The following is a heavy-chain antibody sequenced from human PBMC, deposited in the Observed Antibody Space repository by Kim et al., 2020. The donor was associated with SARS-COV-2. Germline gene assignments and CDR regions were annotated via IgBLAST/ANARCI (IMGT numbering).Heavy chain of an antibody. J-gene: IGHJ5*02. V-gene: IGHV4-34*01. CDR3: ARGRVGSSWSYNWFDP. CDR2: INHSGST. Sequence: SETLSLTCAVYGGSFSGYYWSWIRQPPGKGLEWIGEINHSGSTNYNPSLKSRVTISVDTSKNQFSLKLSSVTAADTAVYYCARGRVGSSWSYNWFDPWGQGTLVTVSS. D-gene: IGHD6-13*01. CDR1: GGSFSGYY.